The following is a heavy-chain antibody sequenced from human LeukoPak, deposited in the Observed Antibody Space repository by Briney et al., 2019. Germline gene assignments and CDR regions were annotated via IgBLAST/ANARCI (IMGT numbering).Heavy chain of an antibody. J-gene: IGHJ5*02. D-gene: IGHD3-10*01. V-gene: IGHV3-49*04. CDR2: IRSNSYGGTT. CDR1: GFTFGDFA. CDR3: SKVGDYLGSGTLVNWFDP. Sequence: GGSLRLSCSASGFTFGDFAMTWVRQAPGKGLEWVGFIRSNSYGGTTEYAASVNDRFTILRDDSKSMAYLQMNSLKTEDTAVYYCSKVGDYLGSGTLVNWFDPWGQGTLVTVSS.